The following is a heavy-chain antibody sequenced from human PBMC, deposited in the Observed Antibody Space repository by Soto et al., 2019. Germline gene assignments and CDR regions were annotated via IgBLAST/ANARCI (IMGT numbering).Heavy chain of an antibody. D-gene: IGHD3-22*01. Sequence: SETLSLTCTVSGGSISSSSYYWGWIRQPPGKGLEWIGSIYYSGSTYYNPSLKSRVTISVDTSKNQFSLKLSSVTAADTAVYYCARDGLTLRAFDLWGRGTLVTVSS. J-gene: IGHJ2*01. CDR3: ARDGLTLRAFDL. CDR1: GGSISSSSYY. V-gene: IGHV4-39*07. CDR2: IYYSGST.